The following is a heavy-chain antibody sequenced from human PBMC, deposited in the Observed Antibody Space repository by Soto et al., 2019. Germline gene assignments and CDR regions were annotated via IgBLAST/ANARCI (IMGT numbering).Heavy chain of an antibody. CDR2: IIPMLGGA. CDR1: GGTFSTYS. D-gene: IGHD2-21*01. V-gene: IGHV1-69*02. Sequence: QVQLVQSGAEVKKPGSSVKVSCKPSGGTFSTYSIFWVRQAPGQGLEWMGRIIPMLGGANYAQKFQGRVTITADKSTTTVYMELSSLRSEDTALYYCTIGSWSGEVFDVWGQGTMVTVSS. J-gene: IGHJ3*01. CDR3: TIGSWSGEVFDV.